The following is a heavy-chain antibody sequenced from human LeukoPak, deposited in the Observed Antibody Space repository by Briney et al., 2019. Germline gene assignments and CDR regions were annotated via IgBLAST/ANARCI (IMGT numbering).Heavy chain of an antibody. V-gene: IGHV3-33*03. CDR2: IRNDGSYE. CDR1: GFTFSSYG. J-gene: IGHJ4*02. Sequence: GGSLRLSCAASGFTFSSYGMHWVRQAPGKGLEWVAVIRNDGSYEYYGDPVKGRFTISRDNSKNTLYLQMNNLRADDTAVYFCAIPTRGSGSFLIDYWGQGTLVTVSS. CDR3: AIPTRGSGSFLIDY. D-gene: IGHD1-26*01.